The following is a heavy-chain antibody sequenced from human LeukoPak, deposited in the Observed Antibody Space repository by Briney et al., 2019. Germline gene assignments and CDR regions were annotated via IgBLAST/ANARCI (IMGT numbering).Heavy chain of an antibody. V-gene: IGHV3-48*01. CDR3: ARGSTYYDSSGQVPFDY. Sequence: GGSLRLSCAASGFTFSTYSMNWVRQAPGKGLEWVSYISSSSSTIYYADSVNGRFTISRDNAKNSLYLQMNSLRAEDTAVYYCARGSTYYDSSGQVPFDYWGQGTLVTVSS. J-gene: IGHJ4*02. D-gene: IGHD3-22*01. CDR2: ISSSSSTI. CDR1: GFTFSTYS.